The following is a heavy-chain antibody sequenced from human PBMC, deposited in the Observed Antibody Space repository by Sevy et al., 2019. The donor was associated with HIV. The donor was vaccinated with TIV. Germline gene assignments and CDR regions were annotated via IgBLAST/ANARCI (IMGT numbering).Heavy chain of an antibody. Sequence: GESLKISCQGSGYSFTSHWIGWVRHMPGKGLEWMGIIFPDDSDTRYSPSFQGQVTFSADKSINTAYLQWSSLKASGTAMYYCATSRSGYFDSSGYYIYWGQGTLVTVSS. CDR1: GYSFTSHW. CDR2: IFPDDSDT. CDR3: ATSRSGYFDSSGYYIY. J-gene: IGHJ4*02. V-gene: IGHV5-51*01. D-gene: IGHD3-22*01.